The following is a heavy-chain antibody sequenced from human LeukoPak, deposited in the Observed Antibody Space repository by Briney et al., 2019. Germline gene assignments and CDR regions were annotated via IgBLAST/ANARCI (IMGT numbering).Heavy chain of an antibody. Sequence: GGSLRLSCAASGFTFSSYWMSWVRQAPGKGLEWVANIKQDGSEKHYVDSVKGRFTISRDNAKNSLYLQKNSLRAEDTAVYYCARNKKGDRYTYGHDYWGQGTLVTVSS. D-gene: IGHD5-18*01. J-gene: IGHJ4*02. CDR1: GFTFSSYW. V-gene: IGHV3-7*01. CDR3: ARNKKGDRYTYGHDY. CDR2: IKQDGSEK.